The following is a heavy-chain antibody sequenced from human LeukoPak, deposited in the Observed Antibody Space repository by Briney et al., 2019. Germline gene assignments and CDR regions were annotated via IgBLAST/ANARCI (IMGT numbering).Heavy chain of an antibody. V-gene: IGHV2-5*08. CDR3: AHSKVLWSPGY. J-gene: IGHJ4*02. CDR2: IYWDDDK. Sequence: TLSLTCTVSGGSISSYYWSWIRQPPGKALEWLALIYWDDDKRYSPSLKSRLTITKDTSKNQVVLTMTNMDPVDTATYYCAHSKVLWSPGYWGQGTLVTVSS. D-gene: IGHD3-10*01. CDR1: GGSISSYYW.